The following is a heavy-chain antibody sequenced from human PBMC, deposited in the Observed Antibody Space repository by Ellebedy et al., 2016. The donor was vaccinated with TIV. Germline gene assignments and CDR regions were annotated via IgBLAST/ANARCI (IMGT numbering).Heavy chain of an antibody. CDR3: ARSALDDYADGYFDY. CDR1: GGTFSSYA. D-gene: IGHD4-17*01. V-gene: IGHV1-69*04. CDR2: IIPILGIA. J-gene: IGHJ4*02. Sequence: SVKVSCXASGGTFSSYAISWVRQAPRQGLEWMGRIIPILGIANYAQKFQGRVTITADKSTSTAYMELSSLRSEDTAVYYCARSALDDYADGYFDYWGQGTLVTVSS.